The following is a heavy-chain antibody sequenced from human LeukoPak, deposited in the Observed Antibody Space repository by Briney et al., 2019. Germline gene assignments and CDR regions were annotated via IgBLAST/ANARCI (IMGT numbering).Heavy chain of an antibody. V-gene: IGHV4-30-4*08. D-gene: IGHD5-12*01. CDR2: IYYSGST. Sequence: SETLSLTCTVSGGSISSGDYYWSWIRQPPGNGLEWIGYIYYSGSTYYNPSLKSRVTISVDTSKNQFSLKLSSVTAADTAVYYCARVRYSGYYYYYYYMDVWGKGTTVTVSS. J-gene: IGHJ6*03. CDR1: GGSISSGDYY. CDR3: ARVRYSGYYYYYYYMDV.